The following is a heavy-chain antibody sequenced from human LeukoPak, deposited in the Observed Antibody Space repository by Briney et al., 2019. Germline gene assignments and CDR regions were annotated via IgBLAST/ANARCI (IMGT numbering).Heavy chain of an antibody. J-gene: IGHJ4*02. V-gene: IGHV3-7*04. Sequence: PGRSLRLSCAASGFTFSSYWMSWVRQAPGKGLEWVANIKQDGSEKYYVDSVKGRFTISRDNAKNSLYLQMNSLRAEDTAVYYCARVLGAANFDYWGQGTLVTVSS. CDR2: IKQDGSEK. D-gene: IGHD1-26*01. CDR3: ARVLGAANFDY. CDR1: GFTFSSYW.